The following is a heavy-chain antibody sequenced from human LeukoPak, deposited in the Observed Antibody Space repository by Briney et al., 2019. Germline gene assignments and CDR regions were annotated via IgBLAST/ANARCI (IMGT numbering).Heavy chain of an antibody. J-gene: IGHJ4*02. CDR1: GFTFSSYG. CDR2: ISYEGSNK. CDR3: AKDHYYYGSGSPFLGY. Sequence: GRSLRLSCAASGFTFSSYGMHWVRQAPGKGLEWVAVISYEGSNKYYADSVKGRFTISRDNSKNTLYLQMNSLRAEDTAVYYCAKDHYYYGSGSPFLGYWGQGTLVTVSS. D-gene: IGHD3-10*01. V-gene: IGHV3-30*18.